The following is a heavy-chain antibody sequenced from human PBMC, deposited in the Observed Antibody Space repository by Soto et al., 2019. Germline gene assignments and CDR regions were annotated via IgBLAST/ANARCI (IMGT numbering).Heavy chain of an antibody. CDR1: EFTLTSNY. J-gene: IGHJ4*02. CDR2: IYSGGST. CDR3: ARATYCTGGNCLLDY. D-gene: IGHD2-15*01. V-gene: IGHV3-53*04. Sequence: EVQLVESGGGLVQPGGSLRLSCAASEFTLTSNYMSWVRQAPGKGLEWVSVIYSGGSTYYADFVKGRFTISRDNSKNTVYLQMNSLRAEDTAVYYCARATYCTGGNCLLDYWGQGTLVTVSS.